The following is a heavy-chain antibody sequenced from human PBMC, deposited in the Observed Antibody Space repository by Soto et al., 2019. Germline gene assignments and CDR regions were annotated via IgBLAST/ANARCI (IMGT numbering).Heavy chain of an antibody. D-gene: IGHD2-2*01. CDR1: GFTFDDYA. CDR2: ISWNSGSI. J-gene: IGHJ6*02. CDR3: ASSQSSADGYYYYGMDV. Sequence: GGSLRLSCAASGFTFDDYAMHWVRQAPGKGLEWVSGISWNSGSIGYADSAKGRFTISRDNAKNSLYLQMNSLRAEDTALYYCASSQSSADGYYYYGMDVWGQGTTVTVSS. V-gene: IGHV3-9*01.